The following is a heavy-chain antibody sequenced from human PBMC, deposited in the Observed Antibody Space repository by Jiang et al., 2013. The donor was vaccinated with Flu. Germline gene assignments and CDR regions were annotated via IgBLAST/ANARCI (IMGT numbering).Heavy chain of an antibody. CDR1: GFTFTSYA. Sequence: RLSCAASGFTFTSYAMSWVRQAPGKGLEWVSAISGSGYSTFYADSVKGHFTISRDNSKNTLYLHMNSLRAEDTAVYYCAKTQRMITFGGVIVPFDYWGQGTLVTVSS. CDR2: ISGSGYST. V-gene: IGHV3-23*01. CDR3: AKTQRMITFGGVIVPFDY. D-gene: IGHD3-16*02. J-gene: IGHJ4*02.